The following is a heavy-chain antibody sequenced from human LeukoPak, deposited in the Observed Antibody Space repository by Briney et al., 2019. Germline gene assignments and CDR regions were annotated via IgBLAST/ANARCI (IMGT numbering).Heavy chain of an antibody. CDR3: ARDRGESYFDY. V-gene: IGHV3-33*08. D-gene: IGHD3-10*01. CDR2: IWYDGSNK. CDR1: GFTFSNAW. J-gene: IGHJ4*02. Sequence: GSLRLSCAASGFTFSNAWMSWVRQAPGKGLQWVAFIWYDGSNKYYADSVKGRFTISRDNSKNTLYLQINSLRAEDTAVYYCARDRGESYFDYWGQGTLVTVSS.